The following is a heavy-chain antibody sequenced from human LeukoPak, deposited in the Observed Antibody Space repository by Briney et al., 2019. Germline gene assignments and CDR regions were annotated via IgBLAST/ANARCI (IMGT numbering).Heavy chain of an antibody. CDR3: ARDAPGSSYFDY. CDR2: TYYRSKWNN. CDR1: GDSVSSSSAV. Sequence: SQTLSLTCAISGDSVSSSSAVWNWIRQSPSRGLEWLGRTYYRSKWNNHYAVSVKSRITINPDISKNQFSLQLNSVTPEDTAVYYCARDAPGSSYFDYWGQGTPVTVSS. D-gene: IGHD1-26*01. J-gene: IGHJ4*02. V-gene: IGHV6-1*01.